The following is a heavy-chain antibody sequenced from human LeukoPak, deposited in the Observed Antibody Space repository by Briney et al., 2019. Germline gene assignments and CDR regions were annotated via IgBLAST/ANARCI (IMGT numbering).Heavy chain of an antibody. CDR2: INPNSGGT. V-gene: IGHV1-2*02. CDR3: ARPGYDILTGYYY. J-gene: IGHJ4*02. CDR1: GYTFTGYY. Sequence: GASVKVSCKASGYTFTGYYMHWVRQAPGQGLEWIAWINPNSGGTNYAQKFQGRVTMTRDTSNSTAYLELSRLRSDDTAVYYCARPGYDILTGYYYWGQGTLVTVSS. D-gene: IGHD3-9*01.